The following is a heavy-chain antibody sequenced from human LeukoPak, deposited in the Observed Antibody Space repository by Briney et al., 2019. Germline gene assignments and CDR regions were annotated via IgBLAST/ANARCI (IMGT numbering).Heavy chain of an antibody. CDR3: AKGGIVL. CDR2: ISGSAGST. Sequence: GGSLRLSCAASGFTFSSYAMNWVRRAPGKGLEWVSGISGSAGSTYYADSVKGRFTISRDNSKNTLYLQINSLRAEDTAVYYCAKGGIVLWGQGTLVTVSS. V-gene: IGHV3-23*01. D-gene: IGHD2-8*01. J-gene: IGHJ4*02. CDR1: GFTFSSYA.